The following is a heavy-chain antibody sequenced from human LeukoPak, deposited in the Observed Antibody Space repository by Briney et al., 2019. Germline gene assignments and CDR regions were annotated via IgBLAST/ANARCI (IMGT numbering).Heavy chain of an antibody. CDR1: GGSISSYY. D-gene: IGHD5-18*01. V-gene: IGHV4-39*01. J-gene: IGHJ4*02. CDR3: ARHEDTAMAFDC. CDR2: IYYSGST. Sequence: PSETLSLTCTVSGGSISSYYWGWIRQPPGKGLEWIGSIYYSGSTYYNPSLKSRVTISVDTSKNQFSLKLSSVTAADTAVYYCARHEDTAMAFDCWGQGTLVTVSS.